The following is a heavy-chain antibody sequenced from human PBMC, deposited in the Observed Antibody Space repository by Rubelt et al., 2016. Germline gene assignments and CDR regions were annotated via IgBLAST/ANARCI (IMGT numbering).Heavy chain of an antibody. CDR1: GDTFNTYA. CDR3: ARALEGDFDY. CDR2: VVPNFRTA. J-gene: IGHJ4*02. D-gene: IGHD1-1*01. V-gene: IGHV1-69*01. Sequence: QVQLVQSGNEVKKPGSSVKVSCKTSGDTFNTYAIRWVRQAPGQGLEWIGGVVPNFRTANYAQRFQGRVSISADESTTTVYMELSSLRSEDSAVYYCARALEGDFDYWGQGTLVTVSS.